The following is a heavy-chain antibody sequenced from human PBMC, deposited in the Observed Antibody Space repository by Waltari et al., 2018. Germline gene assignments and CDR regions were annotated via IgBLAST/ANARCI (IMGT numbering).Heavy chain of an antibody. J-gene: IGHJ5*02. CDR3: ARFSKSANWFDP. D-gene: IGHD3-3*02. V-gene: IGHV4-39*01. CDR1: GGSIPSSSYL. CDR2: ISYSGST. Sequence: QLQLQESGPGLVKPSETLSLTCTVPGGSIPSSSYLWGWIRQPPGKGLEWIGTISYSGSTYYNPSLMSRVTISVDTSKNQFSLKLSSVTAAETAVFYCARFSKSANWFDPWGQGTLVTVSS.